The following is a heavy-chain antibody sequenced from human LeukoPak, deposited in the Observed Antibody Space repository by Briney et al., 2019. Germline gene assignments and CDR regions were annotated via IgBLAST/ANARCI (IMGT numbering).Heavy chain of an antibody. D-gene: IGHD5-24*01. Sequence: PGGSLRLSCAASRFTFSSYAMSWVRQAPGKGLEWVAVISYDGSNKYYADSVKGRFTISRDNSKNTLYLQMNSLRAEDTAVYYCAKDWGDGYNFPDAFDIWGQGTMVTVSS. CDR3: AKDWGDGYNFPDAFDI. J-gene: IGHJ3*02. CDR2: ISYDGSNK. CDR1: RFTFSSYA. V-gene: IGHV3-30*18.